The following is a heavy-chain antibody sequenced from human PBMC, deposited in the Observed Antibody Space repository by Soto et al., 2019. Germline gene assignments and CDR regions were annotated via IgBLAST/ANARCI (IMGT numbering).Heavy chain of an antibody. CDR3: ARHGNYYDSSGYYYIFDY. J-gene: IGHJ4*02. CDR1: GGSISSYY. Sequence: PSETLSLTCTVSGGSISSYYWSWIRQPPGTGLEWIGYIYYSGSTNYNPSLKSRVTISVDTSKNQFSLKLSSVTAADTAVYYCARHGNYYDSSGYYYIFDYWGQGTLVTVSS. CDR2: IYYSGST. V-gene: IGHV4-59*08. D-gene: IGHD3-22*01.